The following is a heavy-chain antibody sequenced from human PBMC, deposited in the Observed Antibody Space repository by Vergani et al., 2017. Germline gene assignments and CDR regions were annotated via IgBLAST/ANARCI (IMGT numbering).Heavy chain of an antibody. CDR2: TYHSGSP. J-gene: IGHJ4*02. CDR1: GGSISSGGYS. V-gene: IGHV4-30-2*01. D-gene: IGHD3-22*01. Sequence: QLQLQESGSGLVKPSQTLSLTCAVSGGSISSGGYSWSWIRQPPGKGLEWIGYTYHSGSPYYNPSLKSRVNISVDRSKNQFSLKLSSVTAADTAVYYCARGHDSSGYYYDYWGQGTLVTVSS. CDR3: ARGHDSSGYYYDY.